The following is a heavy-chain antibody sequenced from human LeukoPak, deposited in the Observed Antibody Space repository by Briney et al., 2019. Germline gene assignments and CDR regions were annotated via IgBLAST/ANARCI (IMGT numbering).Heavy chain of an antibody. CDR2: INPNSGGT. Sequence: ASVKVSCKASGYTFTGYYMHWVRQAPGQGLEWMGWINPNSGGTNYAQKFQGRVTMTRDSSISTAYMELSRLRSDDTAVYYCARDGGYSNYASYYGMDVWGQGITVTVSS. V-gene: IGHV1-2*02. D-gene: IGHD4-11*01. J-gene: IGHJ6*02. CDR3: ARDGGYSNYASYYGMDV. CDR1: GYTFTGYY.